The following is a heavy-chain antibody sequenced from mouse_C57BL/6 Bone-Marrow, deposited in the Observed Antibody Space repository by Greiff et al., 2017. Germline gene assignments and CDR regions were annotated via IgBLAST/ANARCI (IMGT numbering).Heavy chain of an antibody. J-gene: IGHJ1*03. D-gene: IGHD1-1*02. CDR1: GFTFSSYA. CDR3: ARAGGYYGWYFDV. V-gene: IGHV5-4*03. CDR2: ISDGGSYT. Sequence: DVMLVESGGGLVKPGGSLKLSCAASGFTFSSYAMSWVRQTPEKRLEWVATISDGGSYTYYPDNVKGRFTISRDNAKNNLYLQMSHLKSEDTAMYYCARAGGYYGWYFDVWGTGTTVTVSS.